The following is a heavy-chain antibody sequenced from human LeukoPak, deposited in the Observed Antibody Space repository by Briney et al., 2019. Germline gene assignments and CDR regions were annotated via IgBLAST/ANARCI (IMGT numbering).Heavy chain of an antibody. CDR3: AKGRGQSYPHYYFDS. CDR1: GFTASSNY. Sequence: GGSLRLSCAASGFTASSNYMSWVRQAPGKGLEWVAFIRYDGSNKYYADSVKGRFTISRDNSKNTMYLQLNSLRPEDTAVYYCAKGRGQSYPHYYFDSWGQGTLVTVSS. D-gene: IGHD5-18*01. J-gene: IGHJ4*02. V-gene: IGHV3-30*02. CDR2: IRYDGSNK.